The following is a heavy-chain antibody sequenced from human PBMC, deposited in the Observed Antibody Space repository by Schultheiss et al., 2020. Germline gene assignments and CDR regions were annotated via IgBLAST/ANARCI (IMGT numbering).Heavy chain of an antibody. V-gene: IGHV3-53*01. CDR1: GFTFRNYW. D-gene: IGHD1-1*01. CDR3: ARDSDGTFDY. Sequence: GGSLRLSCAASGFTFRNYWMHWVRQAPGKGLEWVSVIYSGGSTYYADSVKGRFTISRDNAKNSLYLQMNSLRAEDTAVYYCARDSDGTFDYWGQGTLVTVSS. J-gene: IGHJ4*02. CDR2: IYSGGST.